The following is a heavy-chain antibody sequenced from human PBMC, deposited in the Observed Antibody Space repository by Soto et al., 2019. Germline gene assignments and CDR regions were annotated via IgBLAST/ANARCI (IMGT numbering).Heavy chain of an antibody. D-gene: IGHD2-15*01. CDR1: GFTFSSYG. CDR3: AKDLLPLNYYYGMDV. V-gene: IGHV3-30*18. CDR2: ISYDGSNK. J-gene: IGHJ6*02. Sequence: QVQLVESGGGVVQPGRSLRLSCAASGFTFSSYGMHWVRQAPGKGLEWVAVISYDGSNKYYADSVKGRFTISRDNSKNTLYLQMNSLRAGDTAVYYCAKDLLPLNYYYGMDVWGQGTTVTVSS.